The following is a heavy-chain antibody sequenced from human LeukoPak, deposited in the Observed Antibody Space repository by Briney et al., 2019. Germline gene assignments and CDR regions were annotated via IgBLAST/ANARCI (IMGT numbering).Heavy chain of an antibody. CDR3: ARDRTGTASLDP. V-gene: IGHV4-61*02. D-gene: IGHD1-1*01. CDR1: GGSISSGSYY. CDR2: IYTSGST. Sequence: PSETLSLTCTVSGGSISSGSYYWTWIRQPAGKGLELIGRIYTSGSTNYNPSLKSRVTISVDTSKNQFSLKLSSVTAADTAVYYCARDRTGTASLDPWGQGTLVTVSS. J-gene: IGHJ5*02.